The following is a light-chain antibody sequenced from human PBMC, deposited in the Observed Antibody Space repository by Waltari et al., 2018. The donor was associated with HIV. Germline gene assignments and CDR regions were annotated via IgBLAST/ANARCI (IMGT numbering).Light chain of an antibody. CDR1: SSDL. J-gene: IGLJ3*02. CDR2: EVS. V-gene: IGLV2-23*02. Sequence: QSALTQPAPVSGSPGQSITISCPGTSSDLVSWYQQHPGKAPKVMIYEVSKRPSGVSNRFSGSKSGNTASLTISGLQAEDEADYYCCSYAGSSTWVFGGGTKLTVL. CDR3: CSYAGSSTWV.